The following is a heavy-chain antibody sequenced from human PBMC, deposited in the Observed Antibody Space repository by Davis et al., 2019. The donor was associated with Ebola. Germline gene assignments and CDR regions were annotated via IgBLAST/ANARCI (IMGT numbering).Heavy chain of an antibody. Sequence: GESLKISCAASGFTFSSYWMHWVRQAPGKGLVWVSRINSDGSSTSYVDSVKGRFTISRDNAKNTLYLQMNSLRAEDTAVYYCARETGYSSSWYIGYRGQGTLVTVSS. CDR1: GFTFSSYW. V-gene: IGHV3-74*01. CDR3: ARETGYSSSWYIGY. J-gene: IGHJ4*02. CDR2: INSDGSST. D-gene: IGHD6-13*01.